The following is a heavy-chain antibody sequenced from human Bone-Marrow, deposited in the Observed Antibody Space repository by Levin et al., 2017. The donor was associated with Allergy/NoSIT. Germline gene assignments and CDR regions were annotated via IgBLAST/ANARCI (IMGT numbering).Heavy chain of an antibody. CDR1: GYTLTELS. J-gene: IGHJ4*02. V-gene: IGHV1-24*01. D-gene: IGHD6-19*01. CDR2: FDPEDGET. Sequence: ASVKVSCKVSGYTLTELSMHWVRQAPGKGLEWMGGFDPEDGETIYAQKFQGRVTMTEDTSTDTAYMELSSLRSEDTAVYYCATGRAVAGPFDYWGQGTLVTVSS. CDR3: ATGRAVAGPFDY.